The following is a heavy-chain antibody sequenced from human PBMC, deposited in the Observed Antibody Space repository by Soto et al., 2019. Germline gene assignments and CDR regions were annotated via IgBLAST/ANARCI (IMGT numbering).Heavy chain of an antibody. CDR2: ITAKSDTT. J-gene: IGHJ4*02. Sequence: GGSLRLSCAPSGFPSNTYAMTSARLSPGKGLEWVSSITAKSDTTYYADSVKGRFTISRDSAKNTVSLQVNSLTAGDTAVYYCAKGGPDAHILLENWGPGTPVTVSS. CDR1: GFPSNTYA. V-gene: IGHV3-23*01. CDR3: AKGGPDAHILLEN. D-gene: IGHD1-26*01.